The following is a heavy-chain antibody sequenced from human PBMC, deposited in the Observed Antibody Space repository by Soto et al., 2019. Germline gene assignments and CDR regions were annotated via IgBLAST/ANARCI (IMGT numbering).Heavy chain of an antibody. J-gene: IGHJ4*02. V-gene: IGHV3-48*02. D-gene: IGHD6-13*01. CDR2: ISSTGDLT. Sequence: HPGGSLRLSCTASGFSVSDYSVNWVRQAPGKGLEWISYISSTGDLTLYADSVKGRFTIARDIAKNSLYLQMDSLRDEDSAVYYCANWAIAVGGEGFWGQGSLVTVSS. CDR3: ANWAIAVGGEGF. CDR1: GFSVSDYS.